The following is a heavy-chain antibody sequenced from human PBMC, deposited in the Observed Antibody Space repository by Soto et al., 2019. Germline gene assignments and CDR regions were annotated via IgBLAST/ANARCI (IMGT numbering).Heavy chain of an antibody. CDR1: GGTFSSYA. Sequence: QVQLVQSGAEVKKPGSSVKVSCKASGGTFSSYAISWVRQAPGQGLEWMGGIIPIFGTANYAQKFQGRVTITAXESXSXDYMELSSLRSEDTAVYYCARVSGYYDSSGDYGMDVWGQGTTVTVSS. CDR2: IIPIFGTA. J-gene: IGHJ6*02. D-gene: IGHD3-22*01. V-gene: IGHV1-69*12. CDR3: ARVSGYYDSSGDYGMDV.